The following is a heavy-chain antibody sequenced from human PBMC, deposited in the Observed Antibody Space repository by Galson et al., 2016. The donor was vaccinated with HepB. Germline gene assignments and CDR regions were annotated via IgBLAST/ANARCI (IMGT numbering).Heavy chain of an antibody. D-gene: IGHD5-24*01. CDR3: ARGDGYNLF. Sequence: SETLSLTCTVSGASINGYCWAWIRQPPGKGLEWVGYMCYSGSTNYSPSLKSRVTISVDTSKNQFSLKLSSVTAADTAVYYRARGDGYNLFWGQGTLVTVSS. CDR1: GASINGYC. CDR2: MCYSGST. V-gene: IGHV4-59*01. J-gene: IGHJ4*02.